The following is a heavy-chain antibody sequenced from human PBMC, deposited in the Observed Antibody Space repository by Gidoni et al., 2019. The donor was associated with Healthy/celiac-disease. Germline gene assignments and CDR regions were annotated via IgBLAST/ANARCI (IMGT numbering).Heavy chain of an antibody. J-gene: IGHJ4*02. Sequence: QVQLVQSGAEVKKPGDSVKVACKASGYTFTGYYMHWVRQAPGQGLEWMGWINPNSGGTNYAQKFQGRVTMTRDTSISTAYMELSRLRSDDTAVHYCAREETGSYYSDFDYWGQGTLVTVSS. CDR1: GYTFTGYY. CDR3: AREETGSYYSDFDY. V-gene: IGHV1-2*02. D-gene: IGHD3-10*01. CDR2: INPNSGGT.